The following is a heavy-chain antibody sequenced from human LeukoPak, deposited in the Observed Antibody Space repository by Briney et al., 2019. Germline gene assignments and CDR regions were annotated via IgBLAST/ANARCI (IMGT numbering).Heavy chain of an antibody. CDR2: MNPNSGNT. V-gene: IGHV1-8*03. J-gene: IGHJ1*01. D-gene: IGHD6-13*01. CDR3: ARGRATAAEHFQH. CDR1: GGTFSSCA. Sequence: ASVKVSCKASGGTFSSCAISWVRQAPGQGLEWMGWMNPNSGNTGYAQKFQGRVTITRNTSISTAYMELSSLRSEDTAVYYCARGRATAAEHFQHWGQGTLVTVSS.